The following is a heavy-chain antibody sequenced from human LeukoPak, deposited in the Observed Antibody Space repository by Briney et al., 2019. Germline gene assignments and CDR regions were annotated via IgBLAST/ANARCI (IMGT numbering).Heavy chain of an antibody. CDR3: ARGPITKYAFDI. D-gene: IGHD3-16*01. J-gene: IGHJ3*02. CDR1: GFTFGSYW. CDR2: INSYGSST. Sequence: GGSLRLSCAASGFTFGSYWMHWVRQAPGKGLVWVSRINSYGSSTSYADSVKGRFTISRDNSKNTLYLQMNSLRAEDTAVYYCARGPITKYAFDIWGQGTMVTVSS. V-gene: IGHV3-74*01.